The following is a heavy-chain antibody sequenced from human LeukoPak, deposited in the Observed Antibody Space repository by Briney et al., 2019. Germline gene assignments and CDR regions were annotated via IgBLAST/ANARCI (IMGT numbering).Heavy chain of an antibody. J-gene: IGHJ4*02. CDR2: ISSSGSTI. CDR1: GFTFCDYY. Sequence: GGSLRLSCAASGFTFCDYYMSWIRQAPGKGLEWVSYISSSGSTIYYADSVKGRFTISKDNAKNSLYLQMNSLRAEDTAVYYCARDGSVGAIDYWGQGTLVTVSS. CDR3: ARDGSVGAIDY. D-gene: IGHD1-26*01. V-gene: IGHV3-11*01.